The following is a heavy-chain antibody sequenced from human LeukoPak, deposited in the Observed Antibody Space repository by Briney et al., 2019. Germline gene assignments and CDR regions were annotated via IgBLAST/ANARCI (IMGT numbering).Heavy chain of an antibody. CDR2: IREDGSEK. J-gene: IGHJ4*02. CDR1: GFTFSSYW. Sequence: GGSLRLSCAASGFTFSSYWMNWVRQAPGKGLEWVANIREDGSEKYYVDSVKGRFTISRDNTKNLLYLEMSSLRAEDTAVYYCGVVYWGQGTLVTVSS. V-gene: IGHV3-7*01. CDR3: GVVY.